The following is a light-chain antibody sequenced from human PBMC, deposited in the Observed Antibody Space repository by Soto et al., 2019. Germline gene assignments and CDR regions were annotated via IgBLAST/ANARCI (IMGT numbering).Light chain of an antibody. V-gene: IGLV1-44*01. Sequence: QSVVTQPPSASGTPGQRVDISCSGGRSNIGRNTVNWYQQLPGTAPKLLIFSNNQRPSGVPDRFSGSKSDTSASLAISGIQSEDECDYYCALWDDSLNGLVFGGGTKLTVL. J-gene: IGLJ2*01. CDR1: RSNIGRNT. CDR2: SNN. CDR3: ALWDDSLNGLV.